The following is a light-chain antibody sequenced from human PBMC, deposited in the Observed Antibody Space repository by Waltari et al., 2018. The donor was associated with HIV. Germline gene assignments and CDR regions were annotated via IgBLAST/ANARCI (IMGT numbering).Light chain of an antibody. Sequence: DIVMTQSPDSLAVSLGARATINCKSRHSVLYTSNSNNYLAWYQQKPGQPPKLLIYWASTQESGVPDRFSGSGSGTEFTLTISSLQAEDVAVYYCQQYYSTPITFGQGTRLEIK. CDR1: HSVLYTSNSNNY. J-gene: IGKJ5*01. CDR2: WAS. CDR3: QQYYSTPIT. V-gene: IGKV4-1*01.